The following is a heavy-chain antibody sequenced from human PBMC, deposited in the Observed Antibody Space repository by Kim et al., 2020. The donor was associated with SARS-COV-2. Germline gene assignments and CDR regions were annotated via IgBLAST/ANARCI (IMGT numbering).Heavy chain of an antibody. Sequence: ANYAQKFQGRVTITADKSTSTAYMELSSLRSEDTAVYYCARDRLEWELLHWGQGTLVTVSS. CDR3: ARDRLEWELLH. D-gene: IGHD1-26*01. J-gene: IGHJ4*02. CDR2: A. V-gene: IGHV1-69*04.